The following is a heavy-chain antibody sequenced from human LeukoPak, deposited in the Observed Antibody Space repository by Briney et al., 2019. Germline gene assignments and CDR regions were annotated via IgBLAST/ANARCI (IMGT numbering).Heavy chain of an antibody. CDR2: IYPRDGST. V-gene: IGHV1-46*01. J-gene: IGHJ4*02. Sequence: ASVKVSCKASGYTFTSNYIHWVRQAPGQGLEWMGMIYPRDGSTSYAQKFQGRVTMTTDTSTSTAYMELRSLRSDDTAVYYCARDLVGMDYWGQGTLVTVSS. CDR3: ARDLVGMDY. CDR1: GYTFTSNY. D-gene: IGHD2-21*01.